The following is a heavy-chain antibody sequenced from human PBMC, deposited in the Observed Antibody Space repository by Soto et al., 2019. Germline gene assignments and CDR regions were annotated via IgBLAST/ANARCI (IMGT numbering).Heavy chain of an antibody. J-gene: IGHJ4*02. CDR2: VSKSGYT. CDR3: AREDSIIIPAVSDF. CDR1: GFTFSNYG. D-gene: IGHD2-2*01. V-gene: IGHV3-21*01. Sequence: PGGSLSLSCVVSGFTFSNYGINWVRQAPGKGLEWVSSVSKSGYTYYSDSVKGRFTISRDNAKNSVSLQMNTLRAEDMAVYYCAREDSIIIPAVSDFWGQGTLVTVSA.